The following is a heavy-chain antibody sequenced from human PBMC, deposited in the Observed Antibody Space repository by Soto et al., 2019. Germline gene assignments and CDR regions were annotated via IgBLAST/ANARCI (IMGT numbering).Heavy chain of an antibody. CDR1: GDSVSSNSAA. CDR2: TYYRSKWYN. V-gene: IGHV6-1*01. J-gene: IGHJ5*02. CDR3: ARGPYSGYDYWFDP. D-gene: IGHD5-12*01. Sequence: KQSQTLSLTCAISGDSVSSNSAAWNWIRQSPSRGLEWLGRTYYRSKWYNDFAVSVKSRITINPDTSKNQFSLQLNSVTPEDTAVYYCARGPYSGYDYWFDPWGQGTLVTVSS.